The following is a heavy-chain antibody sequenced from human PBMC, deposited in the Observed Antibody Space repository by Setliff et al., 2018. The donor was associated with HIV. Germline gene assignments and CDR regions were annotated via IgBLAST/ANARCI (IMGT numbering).Heavy chain of an antibody. D-gene: IGHD3-22*01. CDR2: ISDGGGST. J-gene: IGHJ4*02. CDR1: GFTFSSYP. CDR3: ARDLSYDYDRSSDTFDY. Sequence: GGSLRLSCAASGFTFSSYPMSWVRQSPGRGPEWVSAISDGGGSTYYAVSVKGRFTISRDNSKNTLYLQMNSLRAEDTAVYYCARDLSYDYDRSSDTFDYWGQGTLVTVSS. V-gene: IGHV3-23*01.